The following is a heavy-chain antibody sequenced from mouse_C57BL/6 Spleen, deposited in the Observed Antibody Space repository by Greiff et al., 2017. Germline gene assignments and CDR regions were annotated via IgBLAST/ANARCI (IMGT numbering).Heavy chain of an antibody. CDR2: IYPGSGST. Sequence: QVQLQQPGAELVKPGASVKMSCKASGYTFTSYWITWVKQRPGQGLEWIGDIYPGSGSTNYNEKFKSKATLTVDTSSSTAYMQLSSLTSEDSAVYYCARGYDGYAMDYWVQGTSVTVSS. V-gene: IGHV1-55*01. CDR3: ARGYDGYAMDY. D-gene: IGHD2-3*01. J-gene: IGHJ4*01. CDR1: GYTFTSYW.